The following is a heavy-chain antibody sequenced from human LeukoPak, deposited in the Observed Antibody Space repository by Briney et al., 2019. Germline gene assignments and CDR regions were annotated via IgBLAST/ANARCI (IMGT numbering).Heavy chain of an antibody. Sequence: GGSLRLSCAASGFTVSSHYMSWVRQAPGKGLEWVSVIYSGGTTYYADSVKGRFAISRDNSKNTLYLQMNSLRAEDTAVYYCARRAGAYSHPYDYWGQGTLVTVSS. CDR3: ARRAGAYSHPYDY. V-gene: IGHV3-53*01. D-gene: IGHD4/OR15-4a*01. CDR1: GFTVSSHY. CDR2: IYSGGTT. J-gene: IGHJ4*02.